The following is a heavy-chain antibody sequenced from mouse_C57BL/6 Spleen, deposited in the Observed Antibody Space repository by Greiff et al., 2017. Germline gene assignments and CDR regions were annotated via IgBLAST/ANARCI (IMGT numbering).Heavy chain of an antibody. CDR2: IYPGDGDT. CDR3: ARWEGWYFAV. Sequence: QVQLKESGPELVKPGASVKISCKASGYAFSSSWLNWVKQRPGKGLEWIGRIYPGDGDTNYNGKFKGKATLTADKSSSTAFMQLSSLTSEDSAVYYCARWEGWYFAVWGTGTTVTVSS. J-gene: IGHJ1*03. V-gene: IGHV1-82*01. D-gene: IGHD4-1*01. CDR1: GYAFSSSW.